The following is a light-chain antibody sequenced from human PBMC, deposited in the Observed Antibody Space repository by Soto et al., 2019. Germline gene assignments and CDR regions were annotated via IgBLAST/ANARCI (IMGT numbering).Light chain of an antibody. CDR2: GNN. CDR3: QSYDSSLRGSV. Sequence: QSVLTQPPSVSGALGQRVTISCTGSSSNIGAGYDVHWYQQFPGTAPKLLIYGNNNRPSGVPDRFSGSKSGTSASLAITGLQADDDADFYCQSYDSSLRGSVFGTGTKLTVL. CDR1: SSNIGAGYD. J-gene: IGLJ1*01. V-gene: IGLV1-40*01.